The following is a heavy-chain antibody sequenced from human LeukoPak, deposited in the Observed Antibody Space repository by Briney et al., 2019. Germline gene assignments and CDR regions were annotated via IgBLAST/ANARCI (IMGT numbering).Heavy chain of an antibody. V-gene: IGHV3-49*04. J-gene: IGHJ4*02. D-gene: IGHD1-26*01. CDR2: IRSKAYGGTT. CDR1: GFTFSSYE. Sequence: GGSLRLSCAASGFTFSSYEMNWVRQAPGKGLEWVGFIRSKAYGGTTEYAASVKGRFTISRDDSKSIAYLQMNSLKTEDTAVYHCASRSGRQWLPYFDYWGQGTLVTVSS. CDR3: ASRSGRQWLPYFDY.